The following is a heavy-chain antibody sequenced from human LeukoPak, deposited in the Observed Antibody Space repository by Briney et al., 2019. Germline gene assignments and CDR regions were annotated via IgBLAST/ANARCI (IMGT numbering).Heavy chain of an antibody. V-gene: IGHV4-34*01. D-gene: IGHD2-15*01. J-gene: IGHJ5*02. CDR1: GGSFSGYY. CDR3: ARGRDIGYCSGGSCYSVYRSTRNNWFDP. CDR2: INHSGST. Sequence: SETLSLTCAVYGGSFSGYYWSWIRQPPGKGLEWIGEINHSGSTNYNPPLKSRVTISVDTSKNQFSLKLSSVTAADTAVYYCARGRDIGYCSGGSCYSVYRSTRNNWFDPWGQGTLVTVSS.